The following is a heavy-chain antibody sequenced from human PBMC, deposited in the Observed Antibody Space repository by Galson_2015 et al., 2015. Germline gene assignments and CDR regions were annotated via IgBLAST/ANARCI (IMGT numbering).Heavy chain of an antibody. D-gene: IGHD1-7*01. CDR1: GFTFSNAW. Sequence: SLRLSCAASGFTFSNAWMSWVRQAPGKGLEWVGRIKSKTDGGTTDYAAPVKGRFTISRDDSKNTLYLQMNSLKTEDTAVYYCTTDLGLRAFDISGQGTMVTVSS. CDR2: IKSKTDGGTT. J-gene: IGHJ3*02. V-gene: IGHV3-15*01. CDR3: TTDLGLRAFDI.